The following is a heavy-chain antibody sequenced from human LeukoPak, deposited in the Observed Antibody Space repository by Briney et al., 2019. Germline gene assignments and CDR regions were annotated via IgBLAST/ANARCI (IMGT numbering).Heavy chain of an antibody. CDR2: ISAYNGNT. D-gene: IGHD2-15*01. Sequence: ASVKVSCKASGYTFTSYGISWVRQAPGQGLEWMGWISAYNGNTNYAQNLQGRVTMTTDTSTTTAYMELRSLRSDDTAVYYCVRDPGGGGSFDYWGQGTLVTVSS. CDR3: VRDPGGGGSFDY. J-gene: IGHJ4*02. V-gene: IGHV1-18*01. CDR1: GYTFTSYG.